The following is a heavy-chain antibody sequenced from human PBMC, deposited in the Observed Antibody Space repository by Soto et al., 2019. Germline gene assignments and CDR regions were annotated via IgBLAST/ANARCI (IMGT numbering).Heavy chain of an antibody. Sequence: PGGSLRLSCAASGFTFSSYAMSWVRQAPGKGLEWVSAISGSGGSTYYADSVKGRFTISRDNSKNTLYLQMSSLRAEDTAVYYCARGSYYYGSGSYRIHNWFDPWGQGTLVTVSS. V-gene: IGHV3-23*01. D-gene: IGHD3-10*01. CDR1: GFTFSSYA. CDR3: ARGSYYYGSGSYRIHNWFDP. CDR2: ISGSGGST. J-gene: IGHJ5*02.